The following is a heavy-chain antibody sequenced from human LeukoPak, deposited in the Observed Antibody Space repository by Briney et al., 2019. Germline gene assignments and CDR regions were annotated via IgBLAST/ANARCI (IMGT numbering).Heavy chain of an antibody. CDR2: IYTSGST. D-gene: IGHD1-26*01. V-gene: IGHV4-4*07. CDR1: GGSISSYY. Sequence: PSETLSLTCTVSGGSISSYYWSWIRQPAGKGLEWIGRIYTSGSTNYNPSLKSRVTMSVDTSKNQFSLKLSSVTAADTAVYYCARDLTSSDTTLGDAFDIWGQGTMVTVSS. J-gene: IGHJ3*02. CDR3: ARDLTSSDTTLGDAFDI.